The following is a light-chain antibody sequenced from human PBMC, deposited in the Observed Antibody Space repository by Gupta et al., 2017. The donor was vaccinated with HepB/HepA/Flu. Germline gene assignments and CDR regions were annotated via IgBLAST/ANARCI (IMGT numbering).Light chain of an antibody. CDR2: DVT. CDR1: MSDVGGYHY. CDR3: CSYAGSYAWV. J-gene: IGLJ3*02. V-gene: IGLV2-11*01. Sequence: SALTQRRSVSGSPGQLVTIPCTGTMSDVGGYHYVAWYQQHPGKAHQLMIYDVTKRPTGVPDRFSGSKSGNTASLTISGHQAEDEADYYCCSYAGSYAWVFGGGTKLTVL.